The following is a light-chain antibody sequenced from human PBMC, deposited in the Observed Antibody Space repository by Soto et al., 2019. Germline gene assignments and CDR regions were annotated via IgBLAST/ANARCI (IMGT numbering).Light chain of an antibody. J-gene: IGLJ1*01. V-gene: IGLV2-14*01. CDR3: SSYTSSSTSRGVYV. Sequence: QAALTQPASVSGSPGQSITISCTGTSSDVGGYNYVSWYQQHPGKAPKLMIYEVSNRPSGVSNRFSGSKSGNTASLTISGLQAEDEADYYCSSYTSSSTSRGVYVFGTGTKLTVL. CDR1: SSDVGGYNY. CDR2: EVS.